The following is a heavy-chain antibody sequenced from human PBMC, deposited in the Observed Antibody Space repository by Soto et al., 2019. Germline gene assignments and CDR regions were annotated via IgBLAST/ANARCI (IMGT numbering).Heavy chain of an antibody. J-gene: IGHJ5*02. CDR2: ISKSGDMK. Sequence: EVQLLESGGDLVQPGGSLRLSCAGSGFTFSNSAMNWGRQAPGKGLEWVSTISKSGDMKYYADSVKGRFAISRDNDKNIVYLQMNSLRVEDTAIYFCAKEGKTGSQTPRGQGTLVTVSS. CDR1: GFTFSNSA. V-gene: IGHV3-23*01. D-gene: IGHD1-26*01. CDR3: AKEGKTGSQTP.